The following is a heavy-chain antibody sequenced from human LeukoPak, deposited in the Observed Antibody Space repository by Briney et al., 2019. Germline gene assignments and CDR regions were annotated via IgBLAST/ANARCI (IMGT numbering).Heavy chain of an antibody. CDR3: ARGLSGYASSLGY. J-gene: IGHJ4*02. V-gene: IGHV3-48*03. CDR1: GFTFSSYE. CDR2: ISSSGRTI. D-gene: IGHD6-6*01. Sequence: PGGYLSLSCAASGFTFSSYEMNWVRQGPGKGLEWVSYISSSGRTISYAYSVKGRFTISTDNATNSLYLQMNSPRAGARAVYYCARGLSGYASSLGYWGRGNLVTVS.